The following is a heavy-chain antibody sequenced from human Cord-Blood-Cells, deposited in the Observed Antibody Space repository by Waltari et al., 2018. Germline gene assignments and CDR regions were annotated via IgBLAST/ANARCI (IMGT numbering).Heavy chain of an antibody. J-gene: IGHJ6*02. CDR2: ISSSSSYI. Sequence: VQLVESGGGLVKPGGSLRLSCAASGFTFSSYSMNWVRQAPGKGLKWVSSISSSSSYIYYADSVKGRFTISRDNAKNSLYLQMNSLRAEDTAVYYCARDLSGATRYYGMDVWGQGTTVTVSS. CDR1: GFTFSSYS. V-gene: IGHV3-21*01. D-gene: IGHD1-26*01. CDR3: ARDLSGATRYYGMDV.